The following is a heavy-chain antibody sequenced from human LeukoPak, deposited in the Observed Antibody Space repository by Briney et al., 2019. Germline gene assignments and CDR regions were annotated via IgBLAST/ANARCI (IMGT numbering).Heavy chain of an antibody. CDR3: AHSLYCGGDCSYFDY. CDR1: GFSLSTSGMC. J-gene: IGHJ4*02. D-gene: IGHD2-21*02. Sequence: SGPTLVNPTQTLTLTCTFSGFSLSTSGMCVSWIRQPPGKALEWLARIDWDDDKYYSTSLKTRLTISKDTSKNQVVLTMTNMDPVDTATYYCAHSLYCGGDCSYFDYWGQGTLVTVSS. CDR2: IDWDDDK. V-gene: IGHV2-70*12.